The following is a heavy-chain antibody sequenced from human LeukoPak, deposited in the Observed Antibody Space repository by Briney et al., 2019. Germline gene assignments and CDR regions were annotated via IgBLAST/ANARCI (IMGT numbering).Heavy chain of an antibody. D-gene: IGHD5-24*01. Sequence: PSETLSLTCTVSGYSISSGYYWGWIRQPPGKGLEWIGSIYHSGSTYYNPSLKSRVTISVDTSKNQFSLKLSSVTAADTAVYYCARAPRRWRTMDAFDIWGQGTMVTVSS. J-gene: IGHJ3*02. CDR2: IYHSGST. CDR1: GYSISSGYY. V-gene: IGHV4-38-2*02. CDR3: ARAPRRWRTMDAFDI.